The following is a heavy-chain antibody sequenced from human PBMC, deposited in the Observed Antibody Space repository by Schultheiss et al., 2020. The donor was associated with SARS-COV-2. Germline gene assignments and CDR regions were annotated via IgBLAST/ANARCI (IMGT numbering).Heavy chain of an antibody. Sequence: SQTLSLTCTFSGFSLRTSGMCVSWIRQPPGKGLEWIGEINHSGSTNYNPSLKSRVTISVDTSKNQFSLKLSSVTAADTAVYYCARDYYGSGSYGWFDPWGQGTLVTVSS. D-gene: IGHD3-10*01. V-gene: IGHV4-34*01. CDR2: INHSGST. CDR1: GFSLRTSG. J-gene: IGHJ5*02. CDR3: ARDYYGSGSYGWFDP.